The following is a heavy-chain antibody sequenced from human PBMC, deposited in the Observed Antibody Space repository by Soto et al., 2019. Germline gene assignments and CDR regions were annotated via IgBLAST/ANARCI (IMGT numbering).Heavy chain of an antibody. Sequence: GGSLRLSCAASGFTFSNDWMHWVRQAPGKGLVWVSHINSDGSSTNYADFVKGRFTIARDNAKNTVYLQMNSLRAEDTAVYYCARDRSYSLDVWGQGTTVTVSS. CDR2: INSDGSST. CDR3: ARDRSYSLDV. V-gene: IGHV3-74*01. CDR1: GFTFSNDW. J-gene: IGHJ6*02.